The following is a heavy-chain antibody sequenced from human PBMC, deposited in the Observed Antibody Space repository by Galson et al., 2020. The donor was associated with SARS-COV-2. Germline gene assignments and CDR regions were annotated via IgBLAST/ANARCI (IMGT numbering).Heavy chain of an antibody. CDR2: INHSGST. V-gene: IGHV4-34*01. CDR1: GGSFSGYY. CDR3: GAGGGYYLDY. Sequence: SETLSLTCAVYGGSFSGYYWSWIRQPPGKGLEWIGEINHSGSTNYNPSLKSRVTISVDTSKNQFSLTLSSVTAADTAVYYCGAGGGYYLDYWGQGTLVTVSS. D-gene: IGHD3-22*01. J-gene: IGHJ4*02.